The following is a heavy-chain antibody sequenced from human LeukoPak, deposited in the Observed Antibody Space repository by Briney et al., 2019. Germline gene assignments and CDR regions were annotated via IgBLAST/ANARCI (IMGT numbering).Heavy chain of an antibody. CDR1: GYTFTSYY. J-gene: IGHJ4*02. Sequence: ASVKVSCKASGYTFTSYYMHWVRQAPGQGLEWMGIINPSGGSTSYAQKSQGRFTMTRDKSTSTVYMEMSSLRSEDTAVYYCAREVAAAGLFDYWGQGTLVTVSS. CDR3: AREVAAAGLFDY. V-gene: IGHV1-46*01. CDR2: INPSGGST. D-gene: IGHD6-13*01.